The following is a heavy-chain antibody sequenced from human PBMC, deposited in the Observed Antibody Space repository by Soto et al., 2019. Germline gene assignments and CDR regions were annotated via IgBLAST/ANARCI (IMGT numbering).Heavy chain of an antibody. V-gene: IGHV4-34*01. CDR1: GGSFIDYY. Sequence: QVQLQQWGAGLLKPSETLSLTCAVYGGSFIDYYWSWIRQPPGKGLEWIGEINHSEFTNYDPSLKSLVTNSVDTSKNQFSLKPSSETAADPAVYYCASGRAPSGTYHRPYPDSWGQGTLVTVSS. D-gene: IGHD1-26*01. CDR2: INHSEFT. J-gene: IGHJ4*02. CDR3: ASGRAPSGTYHRPYPDS.